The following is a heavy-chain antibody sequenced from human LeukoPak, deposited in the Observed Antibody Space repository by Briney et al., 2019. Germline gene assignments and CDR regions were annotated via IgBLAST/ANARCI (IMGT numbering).Heavy chain of an antibody. Sequence: GGSLRLSCAASGFTFRSYAMHWVRQAPGKGLEWVSVSYSGGSSYYADSVKGRFTISRDNSKNTLYLQMNTLRAEDTAVYFCAREEHYRRYFALWGRGTLVTVSS. CDR3: AREEHYRRYFAL. CDR1: GFTFRSYA. D-gene: IGHD3-16*02. J-gene: IGHJ2*01. CDR2: SYSGGSS. V-gene: IGHV3-53*01.